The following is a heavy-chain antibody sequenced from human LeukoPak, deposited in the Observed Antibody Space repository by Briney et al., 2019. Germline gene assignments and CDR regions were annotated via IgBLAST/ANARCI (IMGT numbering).Heavy chain of an antibody. Sequence: PGGSLRLSCAASGFTFSNYAMSWFRQAPGKGLEWVGFIRSKAYGETTDYAASVKGRFTISRDDSNSIAYLQMNSLKTEDTAMYYCSRDRDGSGWYYFDSWGQGTLVTVSS. J-gene: IGHJ4*02. CDR1: GFTFSNYA. D-gene: IGHD6-19*01. CDR2: IRSKAYGETT. V-gene: IGHV3-49*03. CDR3: SRDRDGSGWYYFDS.